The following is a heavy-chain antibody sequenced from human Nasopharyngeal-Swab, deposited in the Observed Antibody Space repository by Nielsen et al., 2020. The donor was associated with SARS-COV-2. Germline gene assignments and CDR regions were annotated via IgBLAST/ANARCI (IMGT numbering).Heavy chain of an antibody. D-gene: IGHD2-15*01. CDR1: GYTFTGYY. CDR3: AREDRGYCSGGSCYKNFDY. Sequence: ASVKVSCKASGYTFTGYYMHWVRQAPGQGLEWMGRINPNSGNTNYAQKLQGRVTMTTDTSTSTAYMELRSLRSDDTAVYYCAREDRGYCSGGSCYKNFDYWGQGTLVTVSS. J-gene: IGHJ4*02. V-gene: IGHV1-2*06. CDR2: INPNSGNT.